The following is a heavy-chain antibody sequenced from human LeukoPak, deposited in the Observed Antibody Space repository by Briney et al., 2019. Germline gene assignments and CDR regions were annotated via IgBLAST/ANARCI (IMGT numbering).Heavy chain of an antibody. CDR2: FHPEDGET. Sequence: VRVSYTVSGYTLTELSMHGVRQAPGKGGESMGGFHPEDGETIYAQKFQGRVTMTEYTSTDTAYMELSSLRSEDTAVYYCATISGGPFDYWGQGTLVTVSS. CDR1: GYTLTELS. V-gene: IGHV1-24*01. CDR3: ATISGGPFDY. D-gene: IGHD3-10*01. J-gene: IGHJ4*02.